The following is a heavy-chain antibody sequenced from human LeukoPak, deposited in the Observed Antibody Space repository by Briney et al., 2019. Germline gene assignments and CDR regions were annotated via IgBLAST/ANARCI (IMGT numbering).Heavy chain of an antibody. CDR3: ARSHGDYDLDY. Sequence: GASVMVSCKASGYTFTGYYMHWVRQAPGQGLEWMGWINPDSGGTNYAQKFQGRVTMTRDTSISTAYMELSRLRSDDTAVYYCARSHGDYDLDYWGQGTLVTVSS. D-gene: IGHD4-17*01. CDR2: INPDSGGT. CDR1: GYTFTGYY. V-gene: IGHV1-2*02. J-gene: IGHJ4*02.